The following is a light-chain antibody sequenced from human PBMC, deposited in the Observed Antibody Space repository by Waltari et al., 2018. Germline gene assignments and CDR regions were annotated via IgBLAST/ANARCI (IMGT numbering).Light chain of an antibody. V-gene: IGLV8-61*01. CDR3: VLYLPSGIWV. CDR1: SDAVSTSFS. J-gene: IGLJ3*02. Sequence: QTVVTQEQSFSVSPGGTVTRTCSLSSDAVSTSFSPGWYQQTPGQAPRTLIYSTNTRSSGVPDRFFGSILGSKAALTITGAQADDESDYYCVLYLPSGIWVFGGGTKLTVL. CDR2: STN.